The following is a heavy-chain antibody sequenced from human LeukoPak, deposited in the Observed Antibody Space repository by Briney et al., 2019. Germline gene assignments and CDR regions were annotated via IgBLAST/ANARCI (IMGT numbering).Heavy chain of an antibody. J-gene: IGHJ4*02. CDR3: ATWLQMHF. D-gene: IGHD5-24*01. CDR2: IYSTGST. V-gene: IGHV4-39*07. Sequence: SETLSLTCTLSGDSISTSSYYWGWIRQPPGKGLEWIGTIYSTGSTYYNASLKSRVTISVDTSKNQFSLRLTSVTAADTAVYYCATWLQMHFWGQGTLVTVSS. CDR1: GDSISTSSYY.